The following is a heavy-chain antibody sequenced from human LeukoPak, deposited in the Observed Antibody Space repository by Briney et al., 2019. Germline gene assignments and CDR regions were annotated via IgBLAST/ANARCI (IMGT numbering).Heavy chain of an antibody. CDR1: GGTFSSYA. CDR2: IIPIFGTA. Sequence: ASVKVSCKASGGTFSSYAISWVRQAPGQGLEWMGGIIPIFGTANYAQKFQGRVTITTDESTSTAYMELSSLRSEDTAVYYCARDTNRKSGGYYYYYMDVWGKGTTVTVSS. V-gene: IGHV1-69*05. CDR3: ARDTNRKSGGYYYYYMDV. J-gene: IGHJ6*03. D-gene: IGHD2-2*01.